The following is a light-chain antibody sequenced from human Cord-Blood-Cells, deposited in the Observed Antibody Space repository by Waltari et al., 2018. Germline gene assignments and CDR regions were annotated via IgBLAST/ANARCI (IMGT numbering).Light chain of an antibody. J-gene: IGKJ5*01. Sequence: EIVLPQSPATLSSSPGESAPLSCRASQSVSSYLAWYQQKPGQAPRLLLYDASNRATGIPARFSGSGSGTDFTLTISSLEPEDFAVYYCQQRSNWPPITFGQGTRLEIK. CDR1: QSVSSY. V-gene: IGKV3-11*01. CDR2: DAS. CDR3: QQRSNWPPIT.